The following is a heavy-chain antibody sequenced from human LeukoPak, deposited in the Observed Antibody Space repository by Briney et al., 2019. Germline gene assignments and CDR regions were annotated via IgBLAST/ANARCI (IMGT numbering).Heavy chain of an antibody. CDR1: GGSISSSSYY. D-gene: IGHD3-22*01. CDR2: IYYSGSA. CDR3: ARGWGSGYYPFDY. Sequence: SETLSLTCTVSGGSISSSSYYWGWIRQPPGKGLEWIGSIYYSGSAYYNPSLKSRVTISVGTSKNQFSLKLSSVTAADRAVYYCARGWGSGYYPFDYWGQGTLVTVSS. J-gene: IGHJ4*02. V-gene: IGHV4-39*01.